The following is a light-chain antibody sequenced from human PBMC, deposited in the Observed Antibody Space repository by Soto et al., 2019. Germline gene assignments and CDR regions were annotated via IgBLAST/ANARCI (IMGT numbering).Light chain of an antibody. V-gene: IGKV1-39*01. CDR3: QQSYSTLL. CDR2: GAS. Sequence: DIQMTQSPSSLSASVGDTVTITCRASQSISSYLNWYQQKPGKAPKLLIYGASSLHNGVPSRFSGSGSGTDFTLTISSLQPEDFATYYCQQSYSTLLFGGGTKVEIK. CDR1: QSISSY. J-gene: IGKJ4*01.